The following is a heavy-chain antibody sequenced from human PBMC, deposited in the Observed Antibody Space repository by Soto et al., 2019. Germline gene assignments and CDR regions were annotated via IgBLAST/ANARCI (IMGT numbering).Heavy chain of an antibody. CDR2: INRSGST. CDR3: ARGLLGGAAT. D-gene: IGHD3-16*01. J-gene: IGHJ5*02. Sequence: QVQLQQWGAGLLKPSETLSLTCAVYGGSLSGYYWSWIRQPPGKGLEWIGEINRSGSTNYIPSLKSRVIISVDTSKNQFSLKLSSVTAADTVVYYCARGLLGGAATWGQGTLVTVSS. V-gene: IGHV4-34*01. CDR1: GGSLSGYY.